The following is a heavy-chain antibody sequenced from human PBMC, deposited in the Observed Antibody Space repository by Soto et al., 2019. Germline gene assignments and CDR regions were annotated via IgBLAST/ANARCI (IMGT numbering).Heavy chain of an antibody. Sequence: QVQLRESGPGLVKPSESLYLTCTVSGGSISSYYWSWIRQPPGKGLEWIGYIYYSGSTNYNPSLKSRVTISVDTSKNQFSLKLSSVTAADTAVYYCARRYGWAFDIWGQGTMVTVSS. J-gene: IGHJ3*02. D-gene: IGHD3-16*01. CDR3: ARRYGWAFDI. CDR2: IYYSGST. V-gene: IGHV4-59*08. CDR1: GGSISSYY.